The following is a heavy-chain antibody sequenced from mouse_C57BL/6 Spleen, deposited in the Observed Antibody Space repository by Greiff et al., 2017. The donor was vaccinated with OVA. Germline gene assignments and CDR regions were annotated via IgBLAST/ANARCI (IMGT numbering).Heavy chain of an antibody. Sequence: EVQGVESGGGLVQPKGSLKLSCAASGFSFNTYAMNWVRQAPGKGLEWVARIRSKSNNYATYYADSVKDRFTISRDDSESMLYLQMNNLKTEDTAMYYCVRGNYWYFDVWGTGTTVTVSS. CDR3: VRGNYWYFDV. V-gene: IGHV10-1*01. D-gene: IGHD2-1*01. CDR2: IRSKSNNYAT. CDR1: GFSFNTYA. J-gene: IGHJ1*03.